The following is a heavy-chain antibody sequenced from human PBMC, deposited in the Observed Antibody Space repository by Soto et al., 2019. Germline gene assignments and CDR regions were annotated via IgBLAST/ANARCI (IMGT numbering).Heavy chain of an antibody. Sequence: PGGSLRLSCAASGFTFSSYAMSWVRQAPGKGLEWVSAISGSGGSTYYADSVKGRFTISRDNSKNTLYLQMNSLRAEDTAVYYCAKDPYSSSWYGGNWFDPRGQGTLVTVPS. CDR3: AKDPYSSSWYGGNWFDP. CDR2: ISGSGGST. J-gene: IGHJ5*02. D-gene: IGHD6-13*01. V-gene: IGHV3-23*01. CDR1: GFTFSSYA.